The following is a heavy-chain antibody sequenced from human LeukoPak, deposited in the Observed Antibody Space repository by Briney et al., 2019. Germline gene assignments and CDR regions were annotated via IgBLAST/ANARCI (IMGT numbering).Heavy chain of an antibody. V-gene: IGHV4-4*08. D-gene: IGHD3-10*01. Sequence: SETLSLTCTVSGGSISSYYWSWIRQPPGKGLEWIGRIYTSGSTNYNPSLKSRVTISVDTSKNQFSLKLSSVTAADTDVYYCAREGYYGSGSLVDYWGQGTLVTVSS. CDR2: IYTSGST. CDR3: AREGYYGSGSLVDY. CDR1: GGSISSYY. J-gene: IGHJ4*02.